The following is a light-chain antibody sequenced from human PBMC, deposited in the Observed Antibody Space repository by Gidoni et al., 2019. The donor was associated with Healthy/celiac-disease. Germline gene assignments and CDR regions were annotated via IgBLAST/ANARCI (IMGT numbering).Light chain of an antibody. J-gene: IGKJ5*01. Sequence: EIVMTQSPATLSVSPGERATLSCRASQSVSSNLACYQQKPGQAPRLLIYGASTRATCIPARFSGSGSGTEFTLTISSLQSEDFVVYYCQQYNNWPPITFGQGTRLEIK. CDR2: GAS. V-gene: IGKV3-15*01. CDR1: QSVSSN. CDR3: QQYNNWPPIT.